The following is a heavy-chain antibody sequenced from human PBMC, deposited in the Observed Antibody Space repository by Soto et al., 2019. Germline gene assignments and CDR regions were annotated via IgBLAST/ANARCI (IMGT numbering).Heavy chain of an antibody. V-gene: IGHV4-59*01. D-gene: IGHD2-15*01. CDR2: IYYSGST. CDR1: GGSINSYY. CDR3: ARDHRYCSGGSCYSRTTWFDP. J-gene: IGHJ5*02. Sequence: PSETLSLTCTVSGGSINSYYWSWIRQPPGKGLEWIGYIYYSGSTDYNPSLNSRVTISVDTSNNQFSLKLKSVTAADTAVYYCARDHRYCSGGSCYSRTTWFDPWGQGTLGTVSS.